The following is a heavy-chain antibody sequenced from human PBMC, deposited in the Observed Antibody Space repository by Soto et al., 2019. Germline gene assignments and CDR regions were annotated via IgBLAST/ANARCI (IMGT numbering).Heavy chain of an antibody. J-gene: IGHJ4*02. CDR1: PFSFSTHW. Sequence: EVDLVESGGGLVQPGGSLRLSCAASPFSFSTHWMSWVRQAPGKGLEWVANIKGDGSEQYYVDSVKGRFTISRDNAKNSVYLQRTSLRVDDTAVYYCARIGWGYDYVWGRYFDYWGQGTLVTVSS. D-gene: IGHD3-16*01. CDR2: IKGDGSEQ. V-gene: IGHV3-7*01. CDR3: ARIGWGYDYVWGRYFDY.